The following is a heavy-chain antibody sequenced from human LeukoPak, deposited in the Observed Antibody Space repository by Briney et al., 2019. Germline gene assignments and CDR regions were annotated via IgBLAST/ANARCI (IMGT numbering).Heavy chain of an antibody. CDR1: RFTFSSYG. Sequence: GGTLRLSCAASRFTFSSYGMSWVRQAPGKELEWVSTINGGGVSTYYADSVKGRFTISRDNSKNTLYLQMNSLRAEDTAVYYCAKYGDILTGYPYYFDYWGQGTLVTVSS. CDR3: AKYGDILTGYPYYFDY. D-gene: IGHD3-9*01. V-gene: IGHV3-23*01. J-gene: IGHJ4*02. CDR2: INGGGVST.